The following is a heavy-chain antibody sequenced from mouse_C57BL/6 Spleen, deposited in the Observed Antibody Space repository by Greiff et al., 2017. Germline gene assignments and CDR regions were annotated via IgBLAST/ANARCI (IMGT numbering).Heavy chain of an antibody. CDR3: ARDYGSGFSYWYFEV. D-gene: IGHD1-1*01. V-gene: IGHV1-53*01. J-gene: IGHJ1*03. CDR2: INPSNGGT. Sequence: QVQLQQPGTELVQPGASVKLSCKASGYTFTSYWMHWVQQRPGQGLEWIGNINPSNGGTNYNEKFKSKATLTVDKSSSTAYMQLSSLTSEDSAVYYCARDYGSGFSYWYFEVWGTGTTVTVSS. CDR1: GYTFTSYW.